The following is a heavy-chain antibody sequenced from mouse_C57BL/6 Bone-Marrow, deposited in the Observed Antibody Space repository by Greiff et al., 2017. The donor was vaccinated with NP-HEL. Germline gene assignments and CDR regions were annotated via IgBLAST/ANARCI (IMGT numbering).Heavy chain of an antibody. CDR3: AILRGRDY. CDR2: INPGSGGT. Sequence: QVQLQQSGAELVRPGTSVKVSCKASGYAFTNYLIEWVKQRPGQGLEWIGVINPGSGGTNYNEKFKGKATLTADKASSTAYMQLSSLTSEDSAVYFCAILRGRDYWGQGTTLTVSS. D-gene: IGHD1-1*01. V-gene: IGHV1-54*01. J-gene: IGHJ2*01. CDR1: GYAFTNYL.